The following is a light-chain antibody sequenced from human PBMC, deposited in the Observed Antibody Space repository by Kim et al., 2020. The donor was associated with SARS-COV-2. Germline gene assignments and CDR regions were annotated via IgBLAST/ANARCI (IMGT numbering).Light chain of an antibody. Sequence: ALDKTVRTPDQGDSLRSYYASWYQQKPGQAPVLVIYGKNNRPSGIPDRFSGSSSGNTASLTITGAQAEDEADYYCNSRDSSGNHVVFGGGTKVTVL. J-gene: IGLJ2*01. CDR3: NSRDSSGNHVV. CDR2: GKN. V-gene: IGLV3-19*01. CDR1: SLRSYY.